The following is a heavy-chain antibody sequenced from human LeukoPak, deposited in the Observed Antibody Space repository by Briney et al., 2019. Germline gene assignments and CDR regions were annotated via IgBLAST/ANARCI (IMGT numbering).Heavy chain of an antibody. V-gene: IGHV4-61*02. Sequence: PSQTLSLTCTVSGGSISSGSYYWSWIRQPAGKGLEWIGRIYTSGSTNYNPSLKSRVTISVDTSKNQFSLKLSSVTAADTAVYYCARDTGYCYDSSGSVFDYWGQGTLVTVSS. CDR3: ARDTGYCYDSSGSVFDY. J-gene: IGHJ4*02. CDR1: GGSISSGSYY. D-gene: IGHD3-22*01. CDR2: IYTSGST.